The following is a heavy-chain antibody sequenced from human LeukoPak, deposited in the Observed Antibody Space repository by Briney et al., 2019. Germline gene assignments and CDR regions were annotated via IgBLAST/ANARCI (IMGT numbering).Heavy chain of an antibody. D-gene: IGHD3-10*01. CDR1: GFTFSSYS. Sequence: GGSLRLSCAASGFTFSSYSMNWVRQAPGKGLEWVSSIRSSSNYIFYADSVKGRFTISRDNAKNSLYLQMNGLRAEDTAVYYCAREYGSGSLDYWGQGTLVTVSS. CDR3: AREYGSGSLDY. V-gene: IGHV3-21*01. CDR2: IRSSSNYI. J-gene: IGHJ4*02.